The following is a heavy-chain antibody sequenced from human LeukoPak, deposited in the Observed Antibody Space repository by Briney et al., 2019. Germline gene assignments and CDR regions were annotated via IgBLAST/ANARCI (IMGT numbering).Heavy chain of an antibody. V-gene: IGHV1-2*02. CDR1: GYTFTSHG. CDR3: ARVTPYYYDSSGYLT. D-gene: IGHD3-22*01. CDR2: INPNSGGT. J-gene: IGHJ5*02. Sequence: ASVKVSCKASGYTFTSHGISWVRQAPGQGLEWMGWINPNSGGTNYAQKFQGRVTMTRDTSISTAYMELSRLRSDDTAVYYCARVTPYYYDSSGYLTWGQGTLVTVSS.